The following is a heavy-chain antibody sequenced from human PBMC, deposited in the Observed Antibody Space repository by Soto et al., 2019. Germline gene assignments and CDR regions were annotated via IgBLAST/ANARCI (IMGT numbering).Heavy chain of an antibody. CDR1: GFTFSSYS. CDR2: ISSSSSYI. V-gene: IGHV3-21*01. J-gene: IGHJ5*02. CDR3: AGDAWRCSGGSCYR. Sequence: GGSLRLSCAASGFTFSSYSMNWVRQAPGKGLEWVSSISSSSSYIYYADSVKGRFTISRDDAKNSLYLQMNSLRAEDTAVYYCAGDAWRCSGGSCYRWGQGTLVTVSS. D-gene: IGHD2-15*01.